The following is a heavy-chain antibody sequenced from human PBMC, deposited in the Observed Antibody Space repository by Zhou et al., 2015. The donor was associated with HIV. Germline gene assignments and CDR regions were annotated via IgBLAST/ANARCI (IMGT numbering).Heavy chain of an antibody. D-gene: IGHD2-15*01. Sequence: QVQLVQSGAEVKKPGASVKVSCKASGYTFTGYYMHWVRQAPGQGLEWMGWINPNSGGTNYAQKFQGWVTMTRDTSISTAYMELSRLRSDDTAVYYCARDKNCSGGSCLTYYYYGMDVWGQGTTVTVSS. CDR1: GYTFTGYY. CDR2: INPNSGGT. J-gene: IGHJ6*02. V-gene: IGHV1-2*04. CDR3: ARDKNCSGGSCLTYYYYGMDV.